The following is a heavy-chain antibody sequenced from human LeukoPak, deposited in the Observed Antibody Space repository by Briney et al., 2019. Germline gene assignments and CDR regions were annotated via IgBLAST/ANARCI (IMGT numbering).Heavy chain of an antibody. J-gene: IGHJ4*02. V-gene: IGHV4-39*01. D-gene: IGHD4-17*01. Sequence: SETLSLTCTVSGGSISSSSYYWGWIRQPPGQGLEWIGSIYYSGSTYYNPSLKSRVTISVDTSKNQFSLKLSSVTVADTAVYYCANYAPGDYWGQGTLVTVSS. CDR3: ANYAPGDY. CDR1: GGSISSSSYY. CDR2: IYYSGST.